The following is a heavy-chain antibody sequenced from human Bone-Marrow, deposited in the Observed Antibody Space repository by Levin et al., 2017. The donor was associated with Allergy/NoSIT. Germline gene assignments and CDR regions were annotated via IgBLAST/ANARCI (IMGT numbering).Heavy chain of an antibody. CDR2: IYYSGST. D-gene: IGHD1-1*01. J-gene: IGHJ4*02. Sequence: SETLSLTCTVSGGSISSGGYYWSWIRQHPGKGLEWIGYIYYSGSTYYNPSLKSRVTISVDTSKNQFSLKLSSVTAADTAVYYCASRLTKNEVDYWGQGTLVTVSS. V-gene: IGHV4-31*03. CDR3: ASRLTKNEVDY. CDR1: GGSISSGGYY.